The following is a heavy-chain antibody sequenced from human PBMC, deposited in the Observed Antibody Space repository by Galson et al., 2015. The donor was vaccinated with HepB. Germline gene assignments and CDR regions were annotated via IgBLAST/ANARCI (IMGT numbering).Heavy chain of an antibody. CDR1: GGTFSSYA. J-gene: IGHJ3*02. D-gene: IGHD4-23*01. CDR3: ARDRAGGLDAFDI. Sequence: SVKVSCKASGGTFSSYAISWVRQAPGQGLEWMGGIIPIFGTANYAQKFQGRVTITADESTSTAYMELSSLRSEDTAVYYCARDRAGGLDAFDIWGQGTMVTVSS. V-gene: IGHV1-69*13. CDR2: IIPIFGTA.